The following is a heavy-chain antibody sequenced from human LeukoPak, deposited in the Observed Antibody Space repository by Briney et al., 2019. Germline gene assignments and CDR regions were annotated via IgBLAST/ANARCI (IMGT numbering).Heavy chain of an antibody. CDR1: RASILHRLL. J-gene: IGHJ4*03. Sequence: SETLSLPCLDSRASILHRLLRGVEIRHPPGKGLEWIGTISCAGGNYHNPSLQTRLTTSVDTSSDPYSLKLSSVTAADTAVYYGAIRNYYYYFDDWGKGTLVTVSS. V-gene: IGHV4-39*01. D-gene: IGHD3-22*01. CDR2: ISCAGGN. CDR3: AIRNYYYYFDD.